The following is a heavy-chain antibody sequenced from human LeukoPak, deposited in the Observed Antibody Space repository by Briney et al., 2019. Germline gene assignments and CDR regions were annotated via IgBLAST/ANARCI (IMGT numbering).Heavy chain of an antibody. Sequence: PGGSLRLSCAASGFTFSSYSMNWVRQAPGKGLEWVSSISSSSSYIYYADSVKGRFTISRDNAKNSLYLQMNSLRAEDTAVYYCARVQDSSGPTGYFDYWGQGTLVTVSS. CDR1: GFTFSSYS. J-gene: IGHJ4*02. CDR3: ARVQDSSGPTGYFDY. CDR2: ISSSSSYI. V-gene: IGHV3-21*01. D-gene: IGHD3-22*01.